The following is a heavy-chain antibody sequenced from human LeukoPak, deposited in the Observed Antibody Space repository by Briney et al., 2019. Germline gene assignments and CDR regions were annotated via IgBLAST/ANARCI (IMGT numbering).Heavy chain of an antibody. CDR3: ATDRGAYCGGDCLDY. V-gene: IGHV1-58*02. J-gene: IGHJ4*02. CDR2: IVVGSGNT. D-gene: IGHD2-21*02. Sequence: SVKVSFKASGFTFTCSAMQWVRQARGQRLEWIGWIVVGSGNTNYAQKFQERVTITRDMSASTAYMELSSLRSEDTAVYYCATDRGAYCGGDCLDYWGQGTLVTVSS. CDR1: GFTFTCSA.